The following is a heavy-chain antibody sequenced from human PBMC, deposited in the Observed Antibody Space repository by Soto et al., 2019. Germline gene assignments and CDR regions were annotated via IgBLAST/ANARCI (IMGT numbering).Heavy chain of an antibody. D-gene: IGHD1-20*01. CDR2: ISGSGGST. Sequence: EVQLLESGGGLVQPGGSLRLSCAASGFTFSSYAMSWVRQAPGKGLEWVSAISGSGGSTYYADSVKGRFTISRDNSKNTLYLQMHSLRAEDTAVYYCAKDHRNNWNDVGWFDPWGQGTLVTVSS. CDR3: AKDHRNNWNDVGWFDP. CDR1: GFTFSSYA. J-gene: IGHJ5*02. V-gene: IGHV3-23*01.